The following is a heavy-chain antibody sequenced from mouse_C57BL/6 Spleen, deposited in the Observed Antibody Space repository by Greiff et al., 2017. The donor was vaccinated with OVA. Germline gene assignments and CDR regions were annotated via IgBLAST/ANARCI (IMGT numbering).Heavy chain of an antibody. CDR2: INPNNGGT. J-gene: IGHJ4*01. CDR3: ARRDYDEIYYYAMDY. Sequence: EVQLQQSGPELVKPGASVTIPCKASGYTFTDYNMDWVKPSHGKSLEWIGDINPNNGGTISNQKFKGKATLTVDKSSSTAYMELRSLTSEDTAVYYCARRDYDEIYYYAMDYWGQGTSVTVSS. D-gene: IGHD2-4*01. CDR1: GYTFTDYN. V-gene: IGHV1-18*01.